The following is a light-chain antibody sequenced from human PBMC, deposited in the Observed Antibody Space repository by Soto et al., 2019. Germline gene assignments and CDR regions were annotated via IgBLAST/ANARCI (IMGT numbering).Light chain of an antibody. J-gene: IGKJ1*01. CDR1: QSVASSF. V-gene: IGKV3D-20*02. CDR2: NSY. Sequence: EIVLTQSPGNMSLSPCDRATLSCRAIQSVASSFLAWYQQKPGQAPRLLIYNSYSRATGIPDRFSGSGSGTDFTLTISRLEPEDFAVYYCQQRGNRPPWTFGQGTKVAIK. CDR3: QQRGNRPPWT.